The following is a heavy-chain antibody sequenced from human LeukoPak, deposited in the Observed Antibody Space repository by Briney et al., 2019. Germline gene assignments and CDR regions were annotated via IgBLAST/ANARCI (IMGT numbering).Heavy chain of an antibody. D-gene: IGHD2-2*01. V-gene: IGHV3-15*01. Sequence: GGSLRLSCATSGFTFSNAWTSWVRQAPGKGLEWVGRIKSKSDGEITDYAAPVKGRFTISRDDSKNTLYVQMNSLKTEDTAVYYCTTHTGYGSKWLLDHWGQGTLVTVSS. CDR3: TTHTGYGSKWLLDH. J-gene: IGHJ4*02. CDR1: GFTFSNAW. CDR2: IKSKSDGEIT.